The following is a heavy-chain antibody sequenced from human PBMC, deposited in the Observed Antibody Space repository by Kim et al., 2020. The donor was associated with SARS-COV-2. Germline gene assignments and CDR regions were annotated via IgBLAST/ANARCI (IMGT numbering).Heavy chain of an antibody. Sequence: GGSLRLSCAASGFTFSSYAMSWVRQAPGKGLEWVSAISGSGGSTYYADSVKGRFTISRDNFKNTLYLQMNSLRAEDMAVYYCAKSATMKVVGLPYFDYWGQGTLVTVSS. J-gene: IGHJ4*02. D-gene: IGHD3-22*01. V-gene: IGHV3-23*01. CDR2: ISGSGGST. CDR3: AKSATMKVVGLPYFDY. CDR1: GFTFSSYA.